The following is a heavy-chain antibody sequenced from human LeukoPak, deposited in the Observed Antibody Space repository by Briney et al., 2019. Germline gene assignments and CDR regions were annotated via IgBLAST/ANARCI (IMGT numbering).Heavy chain of an antibody. Sequence: GGSLRLSCAASGFSFDTYAMHWVRQAPGKGLEWVSAISGSGGSTYYADSVKGRFTISRDNSKNTLYLQMNSLRAEDTAVYYCAKDRYSSSWYFDYWGQGTLVTVSS. J-gene: IGHJ4*02. CDR3: AKDRYSSSWYFDY. CDR2: ISGSGGST. D-gene: IGHD6-13*01. CDR1: GFSFDTYA. V-gene: IGHV3-23*01.